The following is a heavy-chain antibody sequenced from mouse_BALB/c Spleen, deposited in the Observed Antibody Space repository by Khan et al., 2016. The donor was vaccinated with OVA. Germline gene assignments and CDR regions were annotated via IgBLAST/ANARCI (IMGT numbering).Heavy chain of an antibody. Sequence: QIQLVQSGPELKKPGETVKISCKASGFTFTNYGMNWVKQAPGKGLRWMGWINTYTGEPTYADDFKGRFAFSLETSASTAYLQINNLKNEDMATYFCARTYYSYARYFDVWGAGTTGTVSS. CDR2: INTYTGEP. CDR3: ARTYYSYARYFDV. J-gene: IGHJ1*01. D-gene: IGHD2-12*01. V-gene: IGHV9-1*02. CDR1: GFTFTNYG.